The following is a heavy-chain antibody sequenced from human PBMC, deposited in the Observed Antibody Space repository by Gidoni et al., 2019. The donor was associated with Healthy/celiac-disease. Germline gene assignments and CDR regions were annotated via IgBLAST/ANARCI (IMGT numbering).Heavy chain of an antibody. CDR2: SIPIFGTA. CDR3: ARGLIRATVTTRYFDY. V-gene: IGHV1-69*01. D-gene: IGHD4-17*01. CDR1: GGTFSSYA. J-gene: IGHJ4*02. Sequence: QVQLVQSGAEVKKPGSSVKVSCKASGGTFSSYAISWVRQAPGQGLEWMGGSIPIFGTANYAKKFQGRVTITADESTSTAYMELSSLRSEDTAVYYCARGLIRATVTTRYFDYWGQGTLVTVSS.